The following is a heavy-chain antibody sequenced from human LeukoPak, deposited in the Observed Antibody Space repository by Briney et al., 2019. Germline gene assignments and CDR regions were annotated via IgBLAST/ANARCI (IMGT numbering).Heavy chain of an antibody. Sequence: GGSLRLSCAASGFSISDHYMDWVRQAPGKGLDWVGSVRNKPNGYTTDYGTSVKGRFTISRDDSKNSLYLQMNSLTNEDTAVYYCTRVRHGDYFDYWGQGTLVSVSS. J-gene: IGHJ4*02. D-gene: IGHD4-17*01. V-gene: IGHV3-72*01. CDR2: VRNKPNGYTT. CDR3: TRVRHGDYFDY. CDR1: GFSISDHY.